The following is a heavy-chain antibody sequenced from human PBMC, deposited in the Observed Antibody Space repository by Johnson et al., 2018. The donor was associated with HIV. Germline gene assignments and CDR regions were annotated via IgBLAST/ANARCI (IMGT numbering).Heavy chain of an antibody. V-gene: IGHV3-11*04. CDR1: GFTFSDSY. CDR2: ISSSGSTI. Sequence: QVQLVESGGGLVRPGESLRLSCVASGFTFSDSYMNWIRQAPGQGLEWVSYISSSGSTIYYADSVKGRFTISRDNAKNSLYLQMNSLRAEDTAGYYCARALKRIAAADDAFDIWGQGTMVTVSS. D-gene: IGHD6-13*01. J-gene: IGHJ3*02. CDR3: ARALKRIAAADDAFDI.